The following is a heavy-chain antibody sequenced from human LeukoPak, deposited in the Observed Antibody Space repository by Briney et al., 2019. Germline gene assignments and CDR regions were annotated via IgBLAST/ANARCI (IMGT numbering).Heavy chain of an antibody. D-gene: IGHD3-22*01. J-gene: IGHJ4*02. CDR2: ISSSSSTI. Sequence: GGSLRLSCAAPGFTFSTYSMNWVRQAPGKGLEWVSYISSSSSTIYYADSVKGRFTISRDNAKNSLYLQMNSLRAEDTAVYYCARGSTYYDSSGQVPFDYWGQGTLVTVSS. CDR3: ARGSTYYDSSGQVPFDY. CDR1: GFTFSTYS. V-gene: IGHV3-48*01.